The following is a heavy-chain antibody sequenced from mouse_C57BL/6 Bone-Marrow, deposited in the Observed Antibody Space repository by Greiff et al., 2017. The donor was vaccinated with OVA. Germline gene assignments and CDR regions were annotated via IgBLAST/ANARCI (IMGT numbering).Heavy chain of an antibody. D-gene: IGHD3-1*01. CDR3: ARREGATFGGFAY. CDR1: GYSFTSYY. CDR2: IYPGSGNT. J-gene: IGHJ3*01. Sequence: QVQLQQSGPELVKPGASVKISCKASGYSFTSYYIHWVKQRPGQGLEWIGWIYPGSGNTKYNEKFKGKATLTADTSSSTAYMQLSSLTSEDSAVYYCARREGATFGGFAYWGQGTLVTVSA. V-gene: IGHV1-66*01.